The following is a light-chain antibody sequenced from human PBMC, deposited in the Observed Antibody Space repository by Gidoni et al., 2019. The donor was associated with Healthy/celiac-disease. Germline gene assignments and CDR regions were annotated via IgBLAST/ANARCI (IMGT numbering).Light chain of an antibody. V-gene: IGLV3-1*01. CDR3: QAWDSGGV. CDR1: KLGDKY. J-gene: IGLJ2*01. CDR2: QDS. Sequence: SYDLTQPPSVSVSPGQTASITCSGDKLGDKYACWYQQKPGQSPVLVIYQDSKRPSGIPERFSGSNSGNTATLTISGTQAMDEADYYCQAWDSGGVFGGGTKLTVL.